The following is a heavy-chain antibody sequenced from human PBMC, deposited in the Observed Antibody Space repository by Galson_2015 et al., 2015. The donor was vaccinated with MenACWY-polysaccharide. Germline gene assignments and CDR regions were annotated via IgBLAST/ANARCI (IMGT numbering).Heavy chain of an antibody. CDR2: ISGSGDNT. J-gene: IGHJ6*02. CDR1: GFTFSSYA. CDR3: AKGPRPDSGRYYERTYYFYYYYGMDV. V-gene: IGHV3-23*01. Sequence: SLRLSCAASGFTFSSYAMSWVRQAPGKGPQWVSSISGSGDNTYYADSVKGRFTISRDNSKNTIYLQMNSLRVEDTAVYYCAKGPRPDSGRYYERTYYFYYYYGMDVWGQGTTVTVSS. D-gene: IGHD1-26*01.